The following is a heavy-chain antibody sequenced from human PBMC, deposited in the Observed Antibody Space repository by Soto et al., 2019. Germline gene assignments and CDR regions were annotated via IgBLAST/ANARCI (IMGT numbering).Heavy chain of an antibody. CDR3: ARYYSSSLYYYYYCYYAMDV. V-gene: IGHV3-11*01. CDR2: ISSTGNTI. J-gene: IGHJ6*02. Sequence: PGGSLRLSCAASGFTFSDYYMSWIRQAPGKGLECVSQISSTGNTIYYADSVKGRFTISRDNAKNSLYLQMNSLRAEDTAVYYCARYYSSSLYYYYYCYYAMDVWGQGTSVTVSS. CDR1: GFTFSDYY. D-gene: IGHD6-13*01.